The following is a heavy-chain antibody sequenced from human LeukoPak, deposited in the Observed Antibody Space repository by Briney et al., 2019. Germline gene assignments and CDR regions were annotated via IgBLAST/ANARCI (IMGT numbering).Heavy chain of an antibody. D-gene: IGHD5-24*01. CDR2: IYGGGST. J-gene: IGHJ5*02. CDR3: ARVQRSSNWFDP. Sequence: PGGSPRLSCAASGFTVNNNYVSWVRQAPGKGLEWVSVIYGGGSTYYADSVKGRFTISRDNSKDTVYLQMNSLRAEDAAVYYCARVQRSSNWFDPWGQGTLVTVSS. V-gene: IGHV3-53*01. CDR1: GFTVNNNY.